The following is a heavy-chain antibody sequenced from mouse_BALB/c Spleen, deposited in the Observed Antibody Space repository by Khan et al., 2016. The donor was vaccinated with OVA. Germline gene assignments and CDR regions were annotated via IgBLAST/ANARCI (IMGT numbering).Heavy chain of an antibody. J-gene: IGHJ2*01. D-gene: IGHD1-1*01. CDR1: GYSITSGYA. CDR2: ISYSGGT. Sequence: EVQLVESGPGLVKPSQSLSLTCTVTGYSITSGYAWNWLRQFPGNKLEWMGYISYSGGTSYTPSLKSRISITRDTSKNQFFLQLNSVTTEDTATYYCARGNYYGYYFDYWGQGTPLTVSS. V-gene: IGHV3-2*02. CDR3: ARGNYYGYYFDY.